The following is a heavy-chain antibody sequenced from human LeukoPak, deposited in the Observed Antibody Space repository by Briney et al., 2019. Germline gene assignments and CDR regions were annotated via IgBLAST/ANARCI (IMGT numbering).Heavy chain of an antibody. CDR3: ATMVRGVIVDY. Sequence: SETLSLTCTVSGGSISSSSYYWGWIRQPPGKGLVWIGSIYYSGSTYYNPSLKSRVTISVDTSKNQFSLKLSSVTAADTAVYYCATMVRGVIVDYWGQGTLVTVSS. D-gene: IGHD3-10*01. V-gene: IGHV4-39*01. CDR2: IYYSGST. CDR1: GGSISSSSYY. J-gene: IGHJ4*02.